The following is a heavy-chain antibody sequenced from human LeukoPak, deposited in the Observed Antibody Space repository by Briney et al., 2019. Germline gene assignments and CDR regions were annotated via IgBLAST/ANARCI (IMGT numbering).Heavy chain of an antibody. Sequence: GGSLRLSCAASAFRLSDYCMNWVRQAPGKGLEWVVSIKIDGSEKYYVDSVKGRFTISRDNAKNSLYLQMNTLRAEDTAVYFCLRDRGYSTYDCWGQGTLVTVSS. J-gene: IGHJ4*02. CDR1: AFRLSDYC. CDR3: LRDRGYSTYDC. V-gene: IGHV3-7*01. D-gene: IGHD5-12*01. CDR2: IKIDGSEK.